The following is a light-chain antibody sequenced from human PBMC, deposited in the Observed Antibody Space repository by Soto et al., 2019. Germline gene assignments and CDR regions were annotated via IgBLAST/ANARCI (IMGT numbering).Light chain of an antibody. CDR3: SSNTRSSTPYV. J-gene: IGLJ1*01. Sequence: QSVLTQPASVSGSPGQSITISCTGTSSDVGGYNYVSWYQQHPGKAPKLMIYDVSNRPSGVSNRFSGSKSGNTASLTISGLQAEDEADYYCSSNTRSSTPYVFGTGTKAPS. V-gene: IGLV2-14*01. CDR1: SSDVGGYNY. CDR2: DVS.